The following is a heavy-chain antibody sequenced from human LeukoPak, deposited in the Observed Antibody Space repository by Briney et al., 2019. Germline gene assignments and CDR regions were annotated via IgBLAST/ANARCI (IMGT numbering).Heavy chain of an antibody. J-gene: IGHJ4*02. D-gene: IGHD4/OR15-4a*01. CDR1: GFNFDDNV. CDR2: ISDDGDGT. CDR3: ATIGPLDY. V-gene: IGHV3-43*02. Sequence: SGGSLRLSCAASGFNFDDNVMHWVRQAPGKGLEWVSLISDDGDGTYYADSVKGRFTISRDNSKNSLYLQMNSLRSEDTALYYCATIGPLDYWGQGTLVTVFS.